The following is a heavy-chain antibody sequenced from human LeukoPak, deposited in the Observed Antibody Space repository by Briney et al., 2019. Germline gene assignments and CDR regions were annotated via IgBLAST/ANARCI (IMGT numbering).Heavy chain of an antibody. CDR1: GYTFTGYY. J-gene: IGHJ4*02. V-gene: IGHV1-2*06. CDR2: INPNSGGT. D-gene: IGHD3-22*01. Sequence: GASVKVSCKASGYTFTGYYMHWVRQAPGQGLEWMGRINPNSGGTNYAQKFQGRVTMTRDTSISTAYMELSRLRSDDTAVYYCAGSYYDSSGYLHWGQGTPVTVSS. CDR3: AGSYYDSSGYLH.